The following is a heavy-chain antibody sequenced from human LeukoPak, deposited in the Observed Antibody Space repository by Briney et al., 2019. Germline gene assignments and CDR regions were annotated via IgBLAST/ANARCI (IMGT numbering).Heavy chain of an antibody. V-gene: IGHV1-2*02. CDR1: GYTFTGYY. Sequence: GASVKVSCKASGYTFTGYYMHWVRQAPGQGLEWMGWINPNSGGTNYAQKFQGRVTMTRDTSISTAYMELSRLRPDDTAVYYCARDQYDTMVRGDFDYWGQGTLVTVSS. CDR3: ARDQYDTMVRGDFDY. CDR2: INPNSGGT. J-gene: IGHJ4*02. D-gene: IGHD3-10*01.